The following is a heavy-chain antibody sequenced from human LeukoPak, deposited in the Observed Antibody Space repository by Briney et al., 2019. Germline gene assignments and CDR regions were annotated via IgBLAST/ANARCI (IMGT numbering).Heavy chain of an antibody. J-gene: IGHJ5*02. CDR3: ARDNSIADRGWWFDP. V-gene: IGHV1-46*01. CDR1: GYTFTLYG. Sequence: VASVKVSCKASGYTFTLYGVSWVRQAPGQGLEWMGLINPSGISTLYAEKFRGRIIMTRDMSTATDYMELSSLRSEDTAVYYCARDNSIADRGWWFDPWGQGTLVTVSS. D-gene: IGHD4-23*01. CDR2: INPSGIST.